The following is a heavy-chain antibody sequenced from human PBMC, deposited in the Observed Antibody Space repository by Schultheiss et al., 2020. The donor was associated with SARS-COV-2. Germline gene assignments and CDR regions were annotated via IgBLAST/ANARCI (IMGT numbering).Heavy chain of an antibody. J-gene: IGHJ5*02. V-gene: IGHV4-61*05. CDR3: ARTGAGSYWPRVNWFDP. CDR2: IYYSGNT. CDR1: GGSISSSSYY. D-gene: IGHD6-19*01. Sequence: SETLSLTCTVSGGSISSSSYYWGWIRQHPGKGLEWIGYIYYSGNTNYNPSLKSRVTFSVDTSKNQFSLKLSSVTAADTAVYYCARTGAGSYWPRVNWFDPWGQGTLVTVSS.